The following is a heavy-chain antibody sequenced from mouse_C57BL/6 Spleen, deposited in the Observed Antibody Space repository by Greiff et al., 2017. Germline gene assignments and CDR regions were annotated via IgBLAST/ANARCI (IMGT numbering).Heavy chain of an antibody. D-gene: IGHD2-4*01. J-gene: IGHJ2*01. Sequence: EVKLMESGGGLVKPGGSLKLSCAASGFTFSDYGMHWVRQAPEKGLEWVAYISSGSSTIYYADTVKGRFTISRDNAKNTLFLQMTSLRSEDTAMYYCARALYYDYDGTPFDYWGQGTTLTVSS. V-gene: IGHV5-17*01. CDR2: ISSGSSTI. CDR3: ARALYYDYDGTPFDY. CDR1: GFTFSDYG.